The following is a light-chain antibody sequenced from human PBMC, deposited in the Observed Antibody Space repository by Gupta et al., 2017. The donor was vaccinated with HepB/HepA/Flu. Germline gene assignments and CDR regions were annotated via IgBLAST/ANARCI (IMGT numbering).Light chain of an antibody. J-gene: IGLJ3*02. CDR2: EDN. Sequence: NFMLTQPHSVSESPGKTVTISCTRSSGSIASNYVQWYQQRPGSAPTTVIYEDNQRPSGGPDRFSGSIDSSSNSASLTISGLKTEDEADYYCQSYDSSNPWVFGGGTKLTVL. V-gene: IGLV6-57*03. CDR1: SGSIASNY. CDR3: QSYDSSNPWV.